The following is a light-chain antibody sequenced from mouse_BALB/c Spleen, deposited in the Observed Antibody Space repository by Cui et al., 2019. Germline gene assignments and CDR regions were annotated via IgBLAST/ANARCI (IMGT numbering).Light chain of an antibody. CDR3: WQGTHFPWT. CDR1: QSLLDSDGKTY. J-gene: IGKJ1*01. Sequence: DVAVTQTPVTLSVTIGQPASIACKSSQSLLDSDGKTYLNWLLQKPGPSPKRLIYRVSKLDSGVPDRFSGSGSGTDFTLKISRVEAEDLGVYYCWQGTHFPWTFGGGTKLEIK. CDR2: RVS. V-gene: IGKV1-135*01.